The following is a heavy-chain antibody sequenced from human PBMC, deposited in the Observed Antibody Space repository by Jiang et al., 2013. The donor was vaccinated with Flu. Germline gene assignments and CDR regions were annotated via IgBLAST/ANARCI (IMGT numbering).Heavy chain of an antibody. CDR2: TYYRSKWYI. J-gene: IGHJ2*01. Sequence: QTLSLTCDISGDSVSSNSGAWNWIRQSPSRGLEWLGRTYYRSKWYIDYAVSLKGRININPDASRNRFSLQLYSVTPEDTAVYYCARDPELHWYFDLWGRGTLVTVSS. D-gene: IGHD4-23*01. CDR3: ARDPELHWYFDL. V-gene: IGHV6-1*01. CDR1: GDSVSSNSGA.